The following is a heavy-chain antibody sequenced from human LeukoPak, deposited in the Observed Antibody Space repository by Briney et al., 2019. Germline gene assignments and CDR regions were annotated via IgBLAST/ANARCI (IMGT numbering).Heavy chain of an antibody. J-gene: IGHJ4*02. CDR2: INHSGST. V-gene: IGHV4-34*01. CDR3: ARGRYYDFWSGFPNYFDY. D-gene: IGHD3-3*01. Sequence: SETLSLICAVYGGSFSGYYWSWIRQPPGKGLEWIGEINHSGSTNYNPSLKSRVTISVDTSKNQFSLKLSSVTAADTAVYYCARGRYYDFWSGFPNYFDYWGQGTLVTVSS. CDR1: GGSFSGYY.